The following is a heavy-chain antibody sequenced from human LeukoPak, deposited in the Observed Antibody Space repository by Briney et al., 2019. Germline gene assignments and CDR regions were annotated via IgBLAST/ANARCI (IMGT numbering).Heavy chain of an antibody. D-gene: IGHD3-22*01. J-gene: IGHJ4*02. Sequence: ASVKVSCKASGYTFTSYYMHWVRQAPGQGLEWMGIINPSGGSTSYAQKFQGRVTITRDTSTSTVYMELSSLRSEDTAVYYCARESQSYYYDSSGYTIYWGQGTLVTVSS. V-gene: IGHV1-46*01. CDR1: GYTFTSYY. CDR3: ARESQSYYYDSSGYTIY. CDR2: INPSGGST.